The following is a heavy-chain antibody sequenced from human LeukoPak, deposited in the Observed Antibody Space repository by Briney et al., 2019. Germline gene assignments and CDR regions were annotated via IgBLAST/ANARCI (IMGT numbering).Heavy chain of an antibody. CDR2: INHNGST. CDR1: GGSFSGYY. D-gene: IGHD2-2*01. Sequence: SETLSLTCAVYGGSFSGYYWSWIRQPPGKGLEWIGEINHNGSTNYNPSLKSRVTISVDTSKNQFSLKLSSVTAADTAVYYCARLSAKYCSSTSCYRDYYYYYYMDVWGKGTTVTVSS. V-gene: IGHV4-34*01. CDR3: ARLSAKYCSSTSCYRDYYYYYYMDV. J-gene: IGHJ6*03.